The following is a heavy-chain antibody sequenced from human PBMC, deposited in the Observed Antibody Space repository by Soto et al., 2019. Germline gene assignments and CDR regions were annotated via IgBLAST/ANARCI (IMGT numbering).Heavy chain of an antibody. CDR2: ICPGDSDP. J-gene: IGHJ6*02. D-gene: IGHD3-22*01. V-gene: IGHV5-51*01. CDR1: GYSFTNYC. Sequence: VESLKISCKASGYSFTNYCIGWVRQMPGKGLEWMGIICPGDSDPRYSPSFQGQVTISTDKSFSTAYLQLNSLKASDTAMYYCARSYYDSDGYLYYYYGMDVWGQGTTVTVSS. CDR3: ARSYYDSDGYLYYYYGMDV.